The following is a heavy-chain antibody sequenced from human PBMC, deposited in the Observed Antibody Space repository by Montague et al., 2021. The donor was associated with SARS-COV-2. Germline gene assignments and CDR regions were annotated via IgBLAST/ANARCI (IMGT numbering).Heavy chain of an antibody. Sequence: SETLSLTCSVSGDSIGSYHWSWIRQPPGKGLEYIGYIYYSGTTYXPSLKSRFTISVDTSNNQFSLKLTSVTAADTAVYYCARDVGKGFSGYETEGGFDYWGQGTPVTVSS. CDR1: GDSIGSYH. J-gene: IGHJ4*02. CDR2: IYYSGT. CDR3: ARDVGKGFSGYETEGGFDY. V-gene: IGHV4-59*12. D-gene: IGHD5-12*01.